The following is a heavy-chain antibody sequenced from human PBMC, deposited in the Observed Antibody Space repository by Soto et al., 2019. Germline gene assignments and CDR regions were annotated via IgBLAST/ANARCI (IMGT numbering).Heavy chain of an antibody. D-gene: IGHD4-17*01. Sequence: GGSISSGGYYWSWIRQHPGKGLEWIGYIYYSGSTYYNPSLKSRVTISVDTSKNQFSLKLSSVTAADTAVHYCARSSQSTVTTFDPWGQGTLVTVSS. CDR2: IYYSGST. J-gene: IGHJ5*02. V-gene: IGHV4-31*02. CDR3: ARSSQSTVTTFDP. CDR1: GGSISSGGYY.